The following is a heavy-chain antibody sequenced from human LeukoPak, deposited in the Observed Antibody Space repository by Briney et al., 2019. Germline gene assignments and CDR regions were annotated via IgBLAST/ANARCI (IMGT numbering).Heavy chain of an antibody. CDR3: ARDASVLRFLEWLPAGNWFDP. CDR1: GGSISSYY. D-gene: IGHD3-3*01. V-gene: IGHV4-59*12. J-gene: IGHJ5*02. CDR2: IYYSGST. Sequence: SETLSLTCTVSGGSISSYYWSWIRQPPGKGLEWIGSIYYSGSTYYNPSLKSRVTISVDTSKNQFSLKLSSVTAADTAVYYCARDASVLRFLEWLPAGNWFDPWGQGTLVTVSS.